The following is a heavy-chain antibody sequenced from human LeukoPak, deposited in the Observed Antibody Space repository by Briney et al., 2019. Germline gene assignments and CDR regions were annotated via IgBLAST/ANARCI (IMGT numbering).Heavy chain of an antibody. CDR3: AKDLNYGDGRLEFDP. D-gene: IGHD4-17*01. V-gene: IGHV3-23*01. CDR1: GFTFGGFT. J-gene: IGHJ5*02. Sequence: AGGSLRLSCAASGFTFGGFTMSWVRQTPRKGLEWLSGILADADGGRTYYADSVKGRFTISRDNSKNTLYLQMNNLRADDTAVYFCAKDLNYGDGRLEFDPWGQGTLVTV. CDR2: ILADADGGRT.